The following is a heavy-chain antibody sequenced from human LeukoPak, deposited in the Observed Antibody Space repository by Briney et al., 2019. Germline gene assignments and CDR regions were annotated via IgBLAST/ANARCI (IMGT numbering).Heavy chain of an antibody. J-gene: IGHJ3*02. CDR3: ARAWVYSYGHIDAFDI. D-gene: IGHD5-18*01. V-gene: IGHV1-2*02. CDR2: INPNSGGT. CDR1: GYTFTGYY. Sequence: ASVKVSCRASGYTFTGYYMHWVRQAPGQGLEWMGWINPNSGGTNYAQKFRGRVTMTRDTSIRTAYMELSRLRSDDTAVYYCARAWVYSYGHIDAFDIWGQGTMVTVSS.